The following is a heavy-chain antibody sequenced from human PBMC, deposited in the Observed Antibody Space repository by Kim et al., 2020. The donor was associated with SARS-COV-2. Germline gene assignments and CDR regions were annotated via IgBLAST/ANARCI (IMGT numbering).Heavy chain of an antibody. CDR2: ISDRGGST. Sequence: GGSLRLSCAASGFTFSSYAMSWVRQAPGKGLEWVSTISDRGGSTYYADFVKGRFTVSGDNSKNTLYLQMNSLRAEDTAAYYCAKDGAVAGDYWGQGNMVT. CDR1: GFTFSSYA. CDR3: AKDGAVAGDY. D-gene: IGHD6-19*01. V-gene: IGHV3-23*01. J-gene: IGHJ4*02.